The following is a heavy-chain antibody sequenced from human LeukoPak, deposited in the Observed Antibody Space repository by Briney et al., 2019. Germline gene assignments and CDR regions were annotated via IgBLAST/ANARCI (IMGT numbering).Heavy chain of an antibody. Sequence: SETLSLTCTVSGGSISSYYWSWIRQPPGKGLEWIGYIYYSGSTNYNPSLKSRVTISVDTSKNQFPLKLSSVTAADTAVYYCARYYYDSSGSDAFDIWGQGTMVTVPS. D-gene: IGHD3-22*01. CDR1: GGSISSYY. CDR2: IYYSGST. V-gene: IGHV4-59*08. J-gene: IGHJ3*02. CDR3: ARYYYDSSGSDAFDI.